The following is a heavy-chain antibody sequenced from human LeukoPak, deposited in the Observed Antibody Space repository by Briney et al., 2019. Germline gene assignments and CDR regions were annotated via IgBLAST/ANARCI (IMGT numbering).Heavy chain of an antibody. CDR1: GYALTELS. J-gene: IGHJ4*02. CDR3: AGDVLVSGGSYYYGY. Sequence: ASVKVSCKVSGYALTELSIHWVRQAPGKGFEWMGGVDPKDGATIYAQNFQGRVTVTDDRSTGTTYMELSGLTSEDTALYYCAGDVLVSGGSYYYGYWGQGTLVTVSS. V-gene: IGHV1-24*01. D-gene: IGHD3-10*01. CDR2: VDPKDGAT.